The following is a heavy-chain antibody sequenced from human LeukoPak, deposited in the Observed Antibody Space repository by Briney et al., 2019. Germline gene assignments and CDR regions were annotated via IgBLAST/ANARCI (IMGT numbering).Heavy chain of an antibody. CDR3: ARRWVYDKRAFDA. J-gene: IGHJ3*01. D-gene: IGHD3-16*01. Sequence: KSSETLSLTCTVSGGSISSYYWSWIRQPPGKGLEWIGYIYYTGTTDSNPSLKSRVTISLDTSKNQFSLNLSSGTAADTAVYYCARRWVYDKRAFDAWGQGTMATVSS. CDR2: IYYTGTT. V-gene: IGHV4-59*08. CDR1: GGSISSYY.